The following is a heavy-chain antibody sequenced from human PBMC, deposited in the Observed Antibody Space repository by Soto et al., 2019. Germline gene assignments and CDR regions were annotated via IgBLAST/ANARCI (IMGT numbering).Heavy chain of an antibody. J-gene: IGHJ4*02. D-gene: IGHD6-13*01. Sequence: GGSLRLSCGVSGFTFRSYAMHWVRQAPGKGLEWVSGISWNSGSIGYADSVKGRFTISRDNSKNTLYLQMNSLRAEDTAVYYCAKENGYSSSWFEFDYWGQGTLVTVSS. CDR3: AKENGYSSSWFEFDY. CDR2: ISWNSGSI. CDR1: GFTFRSYA. V-gene: IGHV3-23*01.